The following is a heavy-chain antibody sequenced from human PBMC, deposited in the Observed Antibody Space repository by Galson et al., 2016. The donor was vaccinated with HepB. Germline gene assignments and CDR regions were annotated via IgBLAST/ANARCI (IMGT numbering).Heavy chain of an antibody. CDR2: ISASSGTI. Sequence: LRLSCAASGFRFSDYNMIWVRQAPGRGLEWVAYISASSGTIYYADSVKGRFTISRDNANNSLSLQMNSLRAEDTAFYYCARPYTYYFGSGSYFDVLHYGMDVWGQGTTVTVSS. CDR3: ARPYTYYFGSGSYFDVLHYGMDV. D-gene: IGHD3-10*01. V-gene: IGHV3-48*01. CDR1: GFRFSDYN. J-gene: IGHJ6*02.